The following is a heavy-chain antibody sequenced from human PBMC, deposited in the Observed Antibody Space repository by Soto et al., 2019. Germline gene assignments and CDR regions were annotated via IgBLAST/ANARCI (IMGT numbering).Heavy chain of an antibody. V-gene: IGHV4-61*01. J-gene: IGHJ5*02. CDR2: IYNTGSS. D-gene: IGHD3-10*01. CDR1: GGSISSGNYY. CDR3: ARSGSGTYYNGWFDP. Sequence: PSETLSLTCTVSGGSISSGNYYWSWIRQPPGKGMEWIGFIYNTGSSSYNPSLKSRVNMSLDKSNNQISLKLTSVSAADTAFFYCARSGSGTYYNGWFDPWGQGTLVTVSS.